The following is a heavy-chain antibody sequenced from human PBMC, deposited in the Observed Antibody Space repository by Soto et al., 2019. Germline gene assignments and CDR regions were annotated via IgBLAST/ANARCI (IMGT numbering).Heavy chain of an antibody. CDR1: GYSFTTYW. V-gene: IGHV5-51*01. J-gene: IGHJ6*02. CDR2: INPGDSDI. D-gene: IGHD4-4*01. Sequence: GESLKISCKASGYSFTTYWIAWVRQMPGKGLEWMGIINPGDSDIRYSPSFQGQVTISADNSISTAYLQWSSLKASDTAMYYCARHEQFYYYYHGMDVWGQGTAVTVS. CDR3: ARHEQFYYYYHGMDV.